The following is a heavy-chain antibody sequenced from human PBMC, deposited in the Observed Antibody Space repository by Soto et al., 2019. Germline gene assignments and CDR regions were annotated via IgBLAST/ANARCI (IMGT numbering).Heavy chain of an antibody. J-gene: IGHJ6*02. CDR3: GRGRGSTRYYYYGMDV. Sequence: SETLSLTCAVYGGSFSGYYWSWIRQPPGKGLEWIGEINHSGSTNYNPSLKSRVTISVDTPKNQFSLKLSSVTAADTAVYYCGRGRGSTRYYYYGMDVGGQGTTATVSS. V-gene: IGHV4-34*01. CDR2: INHSGST. D-gene: IGHD2-2*01. CDR1: GGSFSGYY.